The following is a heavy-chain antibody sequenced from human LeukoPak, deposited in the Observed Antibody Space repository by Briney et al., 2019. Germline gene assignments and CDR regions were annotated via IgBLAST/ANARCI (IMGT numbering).Heavy chain of an antibody. CDR2: ISAYNGNT. V-gene: IGHV1-18*01. CDR1: GYTFTSYG. CDR3: ARDDPPYNWNYY. J-gene: IGHJ4*02. Sequence: ASVKGSCKASGYTFTSYGISWVRQAPGQGLEWMGWISAYNGNTNYAQKLQGRVTMTTDTSTSTAYMELRSLRSDDTAVYYCARDDPPYNWNYYWGQGTLVTVSS. D-gene: IGHD1-7*01.